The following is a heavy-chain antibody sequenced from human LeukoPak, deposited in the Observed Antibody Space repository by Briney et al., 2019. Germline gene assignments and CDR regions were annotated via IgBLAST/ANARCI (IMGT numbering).Heavy chain of an antibody. CDR3: ARGDDILTD. J-gene: IGHJ4*02. CDR2: ISHSGSTI. CDR1: GFTFSDYA. Sequence: PGGSLRLSCTASGFTFSDYAMNWVRQAPGKGLEWVSHISHSGSTIYYSDSVKGRFTISRDNSKNTVYLHMNSLRAEDTAVYYCARGDDILTDWGQGTLVTVSS. V-gene: IGHV3-48*01. D-gene: IGHD3-9*01.